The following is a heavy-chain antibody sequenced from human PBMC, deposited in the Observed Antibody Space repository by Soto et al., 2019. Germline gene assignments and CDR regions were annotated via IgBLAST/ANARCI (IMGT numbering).Heavy chain of an antibody. J-gene: IGHJ6*02. CDR1: GYTFTSYY. CDR3: ASSPAYGSSWYGIPPDLSHGMDV. CDR2: INPRGGIT. Sequence: SSVKVSCKASGYTFTSYYIHWVRQAPGQGLEWMGIINPRGGITTYAQKFQGRLTMTGDTSTSTVYMELSSLTSEDTAMYHCASSPAYGSSWYGIPPDLSHGMDVWGQGTTVTVSS. V-gene: IGHV1-46*01. D-gene: IGHD6-13*01.